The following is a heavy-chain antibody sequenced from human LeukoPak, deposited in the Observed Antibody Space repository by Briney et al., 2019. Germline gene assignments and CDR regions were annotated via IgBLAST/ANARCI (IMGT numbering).Heavy chain of an antibody. Sequence: GGSLRLSCAASGFTFDDYGMSWVRQAPGKGLEWVSGINWNGGSTGYADSVKGRFTISRDNAKNSLYLQMNSLRAEDTAVYYCARDSDHDYGDYWGQGTLVTVSS. V-gene: IGHV3-20*04. CDR2: INWNGGST. CDR1: GFTFDDYG. CDR3: ARDSDHDYGDY. J-gene: IGHJ4*02. D-gene: IGHD2-21*01.